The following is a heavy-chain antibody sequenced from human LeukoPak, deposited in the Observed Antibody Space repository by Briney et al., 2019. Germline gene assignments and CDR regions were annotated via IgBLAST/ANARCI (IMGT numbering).Heavy chain of an antibody. V-gene: IGHV3-7*01. CDR2: IKQDGSEK. D-gene: IGHD5-24*01. Sequence: GGSLRLSCAASGFTFRSYWMSWVRQAPGKGLEWVANIKQDGSEKYYVDSVKGRFTISRDNAKNSLYLQMNSLRAEDTAVYYCARALGWLPENYWGQGTLVTVSS. CDR1: GFTFRSYW. J-gene: IGHJ4*02. CDR3: ARALGWLPENY.